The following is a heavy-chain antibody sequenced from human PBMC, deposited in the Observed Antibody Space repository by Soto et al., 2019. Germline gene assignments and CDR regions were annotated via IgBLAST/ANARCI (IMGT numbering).Heavy chain of an antibody. Sequence: EVQLVESEGGLVKPGGSLRLSCAASGLTFSTYNMNWVRQAPGKGLEWVASISSTSVYMYYANSLKGRFTISRANAKSSLYLQVNSLRAEDTAVYYCARGWLRDPWMYWGQGTLVTVSS. D-gene: IGHD5-12*01. CDR2: ISSTSVYM. CDR1: GLTFSTYN. CDR3: ARGWLRDPWMY. J-gene: IGHJ4*02. V-gene: IGHV3-21*01.